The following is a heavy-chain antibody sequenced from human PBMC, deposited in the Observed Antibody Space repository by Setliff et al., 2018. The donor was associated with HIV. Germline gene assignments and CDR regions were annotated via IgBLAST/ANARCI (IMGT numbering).Heavy chain of an antibody. Sequence: GGSLRLSCAASGFTLSNYGMHWVRQAPGKGLEWVAVIWYDGSNKYYADSVKGRFAISRDNSKNTLYLQMNSLSAEDTAVYYCANHDRGPDSGGSRNYWGQGTLVTVSS. J-gene: IGHJ4*02. CDR3: ANHDRGPDSGGSRNY. CDR2: IWYDGSNK. CDR1: GFTLSNYG. D-gene: IGHD6-19*01. V-gene: IGHV3-33*06.